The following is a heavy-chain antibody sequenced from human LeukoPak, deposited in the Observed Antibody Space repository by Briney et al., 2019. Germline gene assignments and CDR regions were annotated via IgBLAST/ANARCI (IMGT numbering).Heavy chain of an antibody. CDR3: ARGRRSSGWYIDY. V-gene: IGHV1-8*01. CDR1: GYTFTSYD. CDR2: MNTNSGNT. D-gene: IGHD6-19*01. J-gene: IGHJ4*02. Sequence: ASVKVSCKASGYTFTSYDINRVRQATGQGLEWRGWMNTNSGNTGYAQTFQGRVTMTRNTTISTAYMELSSLRSENTAVYYCARGRRSSGWYIDYWGEGTLVTVSS.